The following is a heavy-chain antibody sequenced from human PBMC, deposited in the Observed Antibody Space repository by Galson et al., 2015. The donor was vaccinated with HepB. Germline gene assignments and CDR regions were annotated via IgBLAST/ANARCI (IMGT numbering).Heavy chain of an antibody. CDR3: AREPGSMLYFDY. J-gene: IGHJ4*02. CDR1: GFSFSNHG. Sequence: SLRLSCAASGFSFSNHGMAWVRQAPGKGLEWVSHLNSGGKTEDAESVKGRFTISRDISRSTLYQQMNSLRVEDTAIYYCAREPGSMLYFDYWGQGTLVTVSS. D-gene: IGHD1-14*01. CDR2: LNSGGKT. V-gene: IGHV3-23*01.